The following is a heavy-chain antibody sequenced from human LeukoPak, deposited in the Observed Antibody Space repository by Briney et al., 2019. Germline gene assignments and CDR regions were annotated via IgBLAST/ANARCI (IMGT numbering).Heavy chain of an antibody. J-gene: IGHJ5*02. CDR3: ARPTYDSSGYPNWFDP. V-gene: IGHV1-69*05. CDR1: GGTVRSNA. D-gene: IGHD3-22*01. CDR2: IIPIFGTA. Sequence: ASVKVSCKASGGTVRSNAISWVRQAPGQGLEWMGGIIPIFGTANYAQKFQGRVTITTDESTSTAYMELSSLRSEDTAVYYCARPTYDSSGYPNWFDPWGQGTLVTVSS.